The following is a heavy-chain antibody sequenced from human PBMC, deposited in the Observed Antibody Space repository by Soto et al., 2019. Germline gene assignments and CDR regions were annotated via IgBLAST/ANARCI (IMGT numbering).Heavy chain of an antibody. CDR3: ARGGDSLWFGELLYWFDP. J-gene: IGHJ5*02. CDR2: INHSGST. CDR1: GGSFSGYY. Sequence: SETLSLTCAVYGGSFSGYYWSWIRQPPGKGLEWIGEINHSGSTNYNPSLKSRVTISVDTSKNQFSLKLSSVTAADTAVYYCARGGDSLWFGELLYWFDPWGQGTLVTVSS. V-gene: IGHV4-34*01. D-gene: IGHD3-10*01.